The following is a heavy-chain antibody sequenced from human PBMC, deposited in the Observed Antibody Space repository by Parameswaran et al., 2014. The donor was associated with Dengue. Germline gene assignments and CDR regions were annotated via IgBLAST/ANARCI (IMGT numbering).Heavy chain of an antibody. CDR2: IRSKAYGGTT. D-gene: IGHD2-2*02. J-gene: IGHJ5*02. Sequence: VRQMPGKGLEWVGFIRSKAYGGTTEYAASVKGRFTISRDDSKSIAYLQMNSLKTEDTAVYYCTRIVVVVPAAIPWFDPWGQGTLVTVSS. V-gene: IGHV3-49*02. CDR3: TRIVVVVPAAIPWFDP.